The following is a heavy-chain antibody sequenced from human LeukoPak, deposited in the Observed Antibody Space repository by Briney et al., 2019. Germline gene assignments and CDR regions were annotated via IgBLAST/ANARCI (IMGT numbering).Heavy chain of an antibody. Sequence: AGGSLRLSCAASGFTFSNYGMSWVRQAPGKGLEWVSGISGSGDSTYYGDSVKGRVTISRDNSKNTLDLQMNSLRAEDTAVYYCAKSLSGGSDTNWFDPWGQGTLVTVSS. CDR2: ISGSGDST. CDR1: GFTFSNYG. D-gene: IGHD5-18*01. V-gene: IGHV3-23*01. J-gene: IGHJ5*02. CDR3: AKSLSGGSDTNWFDP.